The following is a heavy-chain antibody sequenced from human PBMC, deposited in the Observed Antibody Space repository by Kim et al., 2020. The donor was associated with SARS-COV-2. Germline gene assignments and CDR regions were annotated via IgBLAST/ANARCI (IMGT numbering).Heavy chain of an antibody. V-gene: IGHV3-9*01. CDR2: ISWNSGSI. D-gene: IGHD5-12*01. CDR3: ATLSSGYFYGMDV. J-gene: IGHJ6*02. Sequence: GGSLRLSCAASGFTFDDYAMHWVRQAPGKGLEWVSGISWNSGSIGYADSVKGRFTISRDNAKNSLYLQMNSLSAEDTALYYCATLSSGYFYGMDVWGQGTTVTVSS. CDR1: GFTFDDYA.